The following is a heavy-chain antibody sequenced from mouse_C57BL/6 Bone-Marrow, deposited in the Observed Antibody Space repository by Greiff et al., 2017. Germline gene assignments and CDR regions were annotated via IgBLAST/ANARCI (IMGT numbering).Heavy chain of an antibody. CDR1: GFTFSSYA. V-gene: IGHV5-4*01. J-gene: IGHJ2*01. CDR3: AKDGGRDY. CDR2: ISDGGSYT. Sequence: EVKLVESGGGLVKPGGSLKLSCAASGFTFSSYAMSWVRQTPEKRLEWVATISDGGSYTYYPDNVKGRFTISRDNAKNNLYLQMSHLKAEDTAMYYCAKDGGRDYWGQGTTLTVSS.